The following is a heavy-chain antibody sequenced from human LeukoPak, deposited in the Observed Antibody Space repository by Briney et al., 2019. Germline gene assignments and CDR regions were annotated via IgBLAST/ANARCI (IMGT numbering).Heavy chain of an antibody. J-gene: IGHJ5*02. D-gene: IGHD6-6*01. CDR2: IYTSGST. V-gene: IGHV4-61*02. CDR3: ARGRSSSANWFDP. CDR1: GGSISSGSYY. Sequence: SETLSLTCTVSGGSISSGSYYWSWIRQPAGKGLEWIGRIYTSGSTNYNPSLKSRVTISVDTSKNQFSLKLGSVTAADTAVYYCARGRSSSANWFDPWGQGTLVTVSS.